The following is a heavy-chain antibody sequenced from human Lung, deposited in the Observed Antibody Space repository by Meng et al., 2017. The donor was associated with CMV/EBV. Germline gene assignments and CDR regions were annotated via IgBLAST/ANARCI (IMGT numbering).Heavy chain of an antibody. CDR2: ISCYNGDT. CDR3: ARDPSNTSGRYAYFDY. J-gene: IGHJ4*02. V-gene: IGHV1-18*01. D-gene: IGHD6-19*01. CDR1: GYTFTHHG. Sequence: QLQLEQSGAEVKKPWASVRVSCKASGYTFTHHGISWIRQAPGQGLEWMGWISCYNGDTNYAQKLQGRVTMTTDTSTNTAYMDLRGLRSDDTAVYYCARDPSNTSGRYAYFDYWGQGTLVTVSS.